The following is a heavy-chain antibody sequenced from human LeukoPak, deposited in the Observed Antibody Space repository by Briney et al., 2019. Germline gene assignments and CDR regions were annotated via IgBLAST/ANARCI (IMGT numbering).Heavy chain of an antibody. Sequence: SVKVSCKASGGTFSSYAISWVRQAPGQGLEWMGRIIPIFGTANYAQKFQGRVTITTDESTSTAYMELSRLRSKDTAVYYRARLYDILTGQESGDYWGQGTLVTVSS. CDR1: GGTFSSYA. D-gene: IGHD3-9*01. CDR3: ARLYDILTGQESGDY. V-gene: IGHV1-69*05. CDR2: IIPIFGTA. J-gene: IGHJ4*02.